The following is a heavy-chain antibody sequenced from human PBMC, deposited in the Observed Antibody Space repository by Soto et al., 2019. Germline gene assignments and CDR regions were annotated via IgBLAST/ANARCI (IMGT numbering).Heavy chain of an antibody. CDR1: GGTFSNYA. V-gene: IGHV1-69*04. CDR2: IIPILGIA. D-gene: IGHD4-17*01. J-gene: IGHJ5*02. Sequence: QVQLVQSGAEVKKPGSSVKVSCKASGGTFSNYAITWVRQSPGQGLEWMGRIIPILGIANYAQKFQGRVTNTADKSTRTAYMELSSLRSEDTAVYYCARESPSPTVTTLYNWFDPWGQGTLVTVSS. CDR3: ARESPSPTVTTLYNWFDP.